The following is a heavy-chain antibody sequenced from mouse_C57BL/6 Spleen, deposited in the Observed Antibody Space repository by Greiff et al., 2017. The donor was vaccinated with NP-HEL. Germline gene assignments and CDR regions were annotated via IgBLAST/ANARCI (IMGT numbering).Heavy chain of an antibody. CDR2: ISSGSSTI. V-gene: IGHV5-17*01. J-gene: IGHJ2*01. CDR3: AREGYYYGSYYFDY. CDR1: GFTFSDYG. Sequence: EVQLVESGGGLVKPGGSLKLSCAASGFTFSDYGMHWVRQAPEKGLEWVAYISSGSSTIYYADTVKGRFTISRDNAKNTLFLQMTSLRSEDTAMYYCAREGYYYGSYYFDYWGQGTTLTVSS. D-gene: IGHD1-1*01.